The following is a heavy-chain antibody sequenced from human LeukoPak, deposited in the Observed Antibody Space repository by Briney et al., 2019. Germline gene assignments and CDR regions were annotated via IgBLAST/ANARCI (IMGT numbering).Heavy chain of an antibody. V-gene: IGHV3-7*01. J-gene: IGHJ4*02. CDR2: IKQDGSEK. CDR3: ARDSSGWYLVYYFDY. CDR1: GFTFSSYG. D-gene: IGHD6-19*01. Sequence: GGSLRLSCAASGFTFSSYGMHWVRQAPGKGLEWVANIKQDGSEKYYVDSVKGRFTISRDNAKNSLYLQMNSLRAEDTAVYYCARDSSGWYLVYYFDYWGQGTLVTVSS.